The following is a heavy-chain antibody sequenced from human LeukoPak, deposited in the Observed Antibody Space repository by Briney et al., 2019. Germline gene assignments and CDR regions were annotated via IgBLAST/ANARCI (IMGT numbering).Heavy chain of an antibody. CDR3: ARDNYFDY. CDR2: INPNTGGT. V-gene: IGHV1-2*02. Sequence: GASVKVSCKASGYTFTGYYIHWVRQAPGQGLEWMGWINPNTGGTNYAQKFQGRVTMTRDTSTSTAYMELSRLRSDDTAVYYCARDNYFDYWGQGTLVTVSS. J-gene: IGHJ4*02. CDR1: GYTFTGYY.